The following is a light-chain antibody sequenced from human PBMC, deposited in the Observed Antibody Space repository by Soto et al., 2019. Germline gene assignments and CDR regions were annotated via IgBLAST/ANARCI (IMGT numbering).Light chain of an antibody. CDR2: SSS. V-gene: IGKV1-39*01. J-gene: IGKJ2*01. CDR1: QTILTY. Sequence: DIQLSQSTSSLSASVGDRVTITCRASQTILTYLNWYQHKAGTAPKLLIYSSSTLQSGVPARFSGSGSGTAFTLTITSLQPEDFATYYCQKSYNPPVTFGQGTKVEI. CDR3: QKSYNPPVT.